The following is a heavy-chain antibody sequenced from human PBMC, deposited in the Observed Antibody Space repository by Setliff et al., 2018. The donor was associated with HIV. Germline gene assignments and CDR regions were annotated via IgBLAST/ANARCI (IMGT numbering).Heavy chain of an antibody. D-gene: IGHD4-17*01. J-gene: IGHJ5*02. CDR2: INANSGSP. CDR3: ARGLYGDYGGDLNWLDP. V-gene: IGHV7-4-1*02. Sequence: ASVKVSCKTSGYNFENYAINWVRQAPGQGLEWMGWINANSGSPTYAQAFTGRFLFSVDTAVATAYLQINNLKTEDTAVYFCARGLYGDYGGDLNWLDPWGHGTRVTAPQ. CDR1: GYNFENYA.